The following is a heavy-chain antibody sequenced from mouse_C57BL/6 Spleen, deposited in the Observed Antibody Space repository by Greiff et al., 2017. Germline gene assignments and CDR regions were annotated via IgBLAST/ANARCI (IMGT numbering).Heavy chain of an antibody. CDR1: GFSLTSYG. Sequence: VQRVESGPGLVQPSQSLSITCTVSGFSLTSYGVHWVRQSPGKGLEWLGVIWSGGSTDYNAAFISRLSISKDNSKSQVFFKMNSLQADDTAIYYCATKSNYGYFDVWGTGTTVTVSS. CDR2: IWSGGST. CDR3: ATKSNYGYFDV. D-gene: IGHD1-3*01. V-gene: IGHV2-2*01. J-gene: IGHJ1*03.